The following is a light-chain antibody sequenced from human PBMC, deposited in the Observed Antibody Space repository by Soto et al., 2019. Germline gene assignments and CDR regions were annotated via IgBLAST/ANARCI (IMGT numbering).Light chain of an antibody. CDR3: QQYGSLPYT. V-gene: IGKV3-20*01. CDR2: GAS. Sequence: ESVLTQSPGTLSLSPGERATLSCRASQSVRSSYLAWYQQKPGQAPRILIYGASSRATGISDRFSGSGSGTDFTLTISRLEPEDFAAYYWQQYGSLPYTFGQGTKLEIK. J-gene: IGKJ2*01. CDR1: QSVRSSY.